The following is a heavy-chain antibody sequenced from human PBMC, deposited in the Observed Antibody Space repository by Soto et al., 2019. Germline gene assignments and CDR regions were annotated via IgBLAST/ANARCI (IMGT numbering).Heavy chain of an antibody. CDR1: GGTFSSYA. CDR2: IIPIFGTA. Sequence: QVQLVQSGAEVKKPGSSVKVSCKASGGTFSSYAISWVRQAPGQGLEWMGGIIPIFGTANYAQKFQGRVTITADESTSTAYRELSSLRSDDTAVYYCARVPPDYDFVSGYYSGMDVWGQGTTVTVSS. D-gene: IGHD3-3*01. V-gene: IGHV1-69*01. CDR3: ARVPPDYDFVSGYYSGMDV. J-gene: IGHJ6*02.